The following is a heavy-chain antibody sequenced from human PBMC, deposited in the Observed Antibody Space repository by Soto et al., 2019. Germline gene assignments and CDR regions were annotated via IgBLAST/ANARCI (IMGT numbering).Heavy chain of an antibody. CDR2: ISRGGSA. CDR1: GFTVSSNY. Sequence: EVQLVESGGGLVQPGGSLRLSCAASGFTVSSNYMSWVGQDPGKGLDWVSLISRGGSAYYADSVKGRFTISRDTSKNTLSLQMNSLRVEDTAVYYCVRGELRPRFAYWGQGTLVTVSS. CDR3: VRGELRPRFAY. J-gene: IGHJ4*02. V-gene: IGHV3-66*01. D-gene: IGHD1-7*01.